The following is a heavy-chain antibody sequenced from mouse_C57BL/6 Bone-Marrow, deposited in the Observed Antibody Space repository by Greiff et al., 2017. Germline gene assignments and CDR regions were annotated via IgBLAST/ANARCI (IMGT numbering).Heavy chain of an antibody. CDR3: ARWGDGYYGFAY. CDR2: IYPRSGNT. Sequence: VQRVESGAELARPGASVKLSCKASGYTFTSYGISWVKQRTGQGLEWIGEIYPRSGNTYYNEKFKGKATLTADKSSSTAYMELRSLTSEDSAVYFCARWGDGYYGFAYWGQGTLVTVSA. J-gene: IGHJ3*01. D-gene: IGHD2-3*01. CDR1: GYTFTSYG. V-gene: IGHV1-81*01.